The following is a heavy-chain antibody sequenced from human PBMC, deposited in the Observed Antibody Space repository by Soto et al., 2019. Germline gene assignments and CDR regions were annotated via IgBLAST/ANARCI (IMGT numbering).Heavy chain of an antibody. CDR3: AREGYDSSGFSPL. CDR1: GGSISSGGYY. Sequence: SETLSLTCTVSGGSISSGGYYWSWIRQHPGKGLEWIGYIYYSGSTYYNPSLKSRVTISVDTSKNQFSLKLSSVTAADTAVYYCAREGYDSSGFSPLWGQGTLVTVSS. CDR2: IYYSGST. D-gene: IGHD3-22*01. J-gene: IGHJ4*02. V-gene: IGHV4-31*03.